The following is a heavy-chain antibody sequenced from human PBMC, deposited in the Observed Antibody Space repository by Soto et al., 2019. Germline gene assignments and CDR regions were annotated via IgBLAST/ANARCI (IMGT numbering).Heavy chain of an antibody. Sequence: PGGSLRLSCAASGFTFSSYSMNWVRQAPGKGLEWVSYISSSSSTIYYADSVKGRFTISRDNAKNSLYLQMNSLRAEDTAVYYCARDLAQIEVATIHGPFDYWGQGTLVTVSS. V-gene: IGHV3-48*01. CDR2: ISSSSSTI. CDR1: GFTFSSYS. CDR3: ARDLAQIEVATIHGPFDY. D-gene: IGHD5-12*01. J-gene: IGHJ4*02.